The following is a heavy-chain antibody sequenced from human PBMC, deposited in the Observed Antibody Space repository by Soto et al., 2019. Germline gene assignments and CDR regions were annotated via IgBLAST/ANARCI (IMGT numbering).Heavy chain of an antibody. CDR2: INTDGSTT. J-gene: IGHJ4*01. V-gene: IGHV3-74*01. Sequence: EVQLVESGGGLVQPGESLRISCAASGFTFSGYWMHWVRQAPGKGLVWVSRINTDGSTTHYADSVKGRFTISRDNAKNTLYLQMNSLRAEDTAVYYCVRSFDYWGHGTLVTVSS. CDR3: VRSFDY. CDR1: GFTFSGYW.